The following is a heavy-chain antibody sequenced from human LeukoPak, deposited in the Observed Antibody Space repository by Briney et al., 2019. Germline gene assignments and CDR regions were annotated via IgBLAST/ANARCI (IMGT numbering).Heavy chain of an antibody. CDR1: GYTFTGYY. CDR2: INPNSGGT. V-gene: IGHV1-2*02. Sequence: ASVKVSCKASGYTFTGYYMHWVRQAPGQGLEWMGWINPNSGGTNYAQKFQGRVTMTRDASISTAYMELSRLRSDDTAVYYCAREGHCSGGSCYAELDYWGQGTLVTVSS. J-gene: IGHJ4*02. D-gene: IGHD2-15*01. CDR3: AREGHCSGGSCYAELDY.